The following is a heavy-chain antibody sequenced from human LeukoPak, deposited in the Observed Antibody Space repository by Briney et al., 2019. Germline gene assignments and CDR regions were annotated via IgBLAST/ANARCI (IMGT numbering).Heavy chain of an antibody. V-gene: IGHV1-8*01. D-gene: IGHD2-21*01. Sequence: EASVKVSCKASTYTLTNYDINWLRQATGQRLEWMGWMNPYNGNTGYAQKFQGRVTMTRNTSINTAYMELSSLRSEDTAVYFCARGGPKCGGDCFDYWGQGTLVTVSS. J-gene: IGHJ4*02. CDR2: MNPYNGNT. CDR3: ARGGPKCGGDCFDY. CDR1: TYTLTNYD.